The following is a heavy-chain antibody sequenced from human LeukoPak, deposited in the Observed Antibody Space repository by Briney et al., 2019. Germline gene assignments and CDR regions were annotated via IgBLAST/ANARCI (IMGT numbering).Heavy chain of an antibody. J-gene: IGHJ4*02. CDR2: IYYSGST. D-gene: IGHD3-10*01. V-gene: IGHV4-39*01. CDR1: GGSISSSSYF. CDR3: ARHLGRAELLWFGELLDY. Sequence: PSETLSLTCTVSGGSISSSSYFWGWIRQPPGKGLEWIGSIYYSGSTYYNPSLKSRVTISVDTSKNQFSLKLSSVIAADTAVYYCARHLGRAELLWFGELLDYWGQGTLVTVSS.